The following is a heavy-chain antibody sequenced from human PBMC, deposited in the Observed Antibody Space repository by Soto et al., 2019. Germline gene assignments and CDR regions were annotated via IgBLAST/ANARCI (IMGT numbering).Heavy chain of an antibody. V-gene: IGHV3-53*04. J-gene: IGHJ4*02. CDR1: GFTVSSNY. D-gene: IGHD2-15*01. CDR3: ARVRADDCSGGSCYRYYY. CDR2: IYSGGST. Sequence: EVQLVESGGGLVQPGGSLRLSCAASGFTVSSNYMSWVRQAPGKGLEWVSVIYSGGSTYYADSVKGRFTISRHNSKNTLYLQMNSLGAEDTAVYYCARVRADDCSGGSCYRYYYWGQGTLVTVSS.